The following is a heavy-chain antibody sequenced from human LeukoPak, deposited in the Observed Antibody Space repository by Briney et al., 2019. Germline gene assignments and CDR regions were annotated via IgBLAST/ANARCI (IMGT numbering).Heavy chain of an antibody. D-gene: IGHD5-24*01. V-gene: IGHV3-53*01. J-gene: IGHJ6*03. CDR3: ARVRDGYNYGYYYYMDV. CDR1: GFIVSSNY. CDR2: IYSGGST. Sequence: PGGSLRLSCAASGFIVSSNYMRWVRQAPGKGLEWVSVIYSGGSTYYADSVKGRFTISRDNSKNTLYLQMNSLRAEDTAVYYCARVRDGYNYGYYYYMDVWGKGTTVTVSS.